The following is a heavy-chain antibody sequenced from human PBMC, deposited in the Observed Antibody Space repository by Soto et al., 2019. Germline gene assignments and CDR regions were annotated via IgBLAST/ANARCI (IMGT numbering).Heavy chain of an antibody. Sequence: QVQLVQSGAEVKKPGASVKVSCRASGYTFTGYFMHWVRQAPGQELEWMGWINPNSGATKYAQKFQGRVTLSRHRSIRTAYMELSGVRSHDTAVYYCARGGGTILAPLPWGQGTLVTVSS. CDR1: GYTFTGYF. J-gene: IGHJ5*02. V-gene: IGHV1-2*02. CDR3: ARGGGTILAPLP. CDR2: INPNSGAT. D-gene: IGHD3-3*01.